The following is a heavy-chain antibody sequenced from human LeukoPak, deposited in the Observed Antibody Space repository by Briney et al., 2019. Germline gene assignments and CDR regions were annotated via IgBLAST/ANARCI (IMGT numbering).Heavy chain of an antibody. V-gene: IGHV1-18*01. CDR2: ISAYNGNT. D-gene: IGHD3-22*01. CDR3: ALCYYDSSGYSNFDY. CDR1: GYTFTSYG. J-gene: IGHJ4*02. Sequence: ASVKVSCKASGYTFTSYGISWVRQAPGQGLEWMGWISAYNGNTNYAQKLQGRVTMTTDTSTSTAYMELRSLRSDDTAVYYCALCYYDSSGYSNFDYWGQGTLVTVSS.